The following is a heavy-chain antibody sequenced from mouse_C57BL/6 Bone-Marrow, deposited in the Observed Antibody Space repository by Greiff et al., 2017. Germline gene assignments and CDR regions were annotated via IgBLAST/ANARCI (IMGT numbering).Heavy chain of an antibody. V-gene: IGHV1-52*01. D-gene: IGHD1-1*01. Sequence: VQLQQPGAELVRPGSSVKLSCKASGYTFTSYWMHWVKQRPIQGLEWIGNIDPSDSETHYNQKFKDKATLTVDKSSSTAYMQLSSLTSEDSAVYYCARSDYYGPFADWGQGTLVTVSA. CDR2: IDPSDSET. CDR3: ARSDYYGPFAD. CDR1: GYTFTSYW. J-gene: IGHJ3*01.